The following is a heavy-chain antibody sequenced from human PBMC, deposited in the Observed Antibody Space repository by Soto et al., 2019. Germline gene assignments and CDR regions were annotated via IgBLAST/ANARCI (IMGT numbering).Heavy chain of an antibody. CDR1: GFSVNDNY. J-gene: IGHJ2*01. Sequence: GGSLRLSCAASGFSVNDNYMSWVRQAPGKGLEWVSGIFINGSIYYADSVRGRFTISRDSFKNSLYLQMNNLRAEDTAVYFCAKTHRATTVVTRYWYFDLWGRGTLVTVSS. D-gene: IGHD4-17*01. V-gene: IGHV3-53*01. CDR3: AKTHRATTVVTRYWYFDL. CDR2: IFINGSI.